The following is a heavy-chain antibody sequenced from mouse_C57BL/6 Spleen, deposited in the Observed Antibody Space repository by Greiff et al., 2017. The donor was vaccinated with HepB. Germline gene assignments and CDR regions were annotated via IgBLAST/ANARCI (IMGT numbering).Heavy chain of an antibody. V-gene: IGHV5-16*01. J-gene: IGHJ3*01. CDR1: GFTFSDYY. D-gene: IGHD2-2*01. CDR3: ARVSTMVTTHWFAY. Sequence: EVKLMESEGGLVQPGSSMKLSCTASGFTFSDYYMAWVRQVPEKGLEWVANINYDGSSTYYLDSLKSRFIISRDNAKNILYLQMSSLKSEDTATYYCARVSTMVTTHWFAYWGQGTLVTVSA. CDR2: INYDGSST.